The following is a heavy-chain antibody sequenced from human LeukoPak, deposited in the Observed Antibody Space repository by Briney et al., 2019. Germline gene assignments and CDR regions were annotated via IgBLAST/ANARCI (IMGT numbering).Heavy chain of an antibody. V-gene: IGHV4-59*01. CDR3: AREMSPDTAMVGFDP. Sequence: PSETLSLTCTVSGGSISSYYWSWIRQPPGKGLEWIGYIYYSGSTNYNPSLKSRVTISVDTSKNQFSLKLSSVTAADTAVYYCAREMSPDTAMVGFDPWGQGTLVTVSS. CDR1: GGSISSYY. J-gene: IGHJ5*02. CDR2: IYYSGST. D-gene: IGHD5-18*01.